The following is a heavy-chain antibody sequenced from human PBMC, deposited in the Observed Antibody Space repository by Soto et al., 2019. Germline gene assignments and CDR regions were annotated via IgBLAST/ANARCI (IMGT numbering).Heavy chain of an antibody. J-gene: IGHJ4*02. Sequence: QVHLVQSGAEVKKPGDSVKVTCKASGYTFTSYGITWVRQAPGQGLEWMGWISAHNGNTDYAQKLQGRVIVTRDTSTSTAYMELRSLRSDDTDVYYCARGRYGDYWGQGALVTVSS. CDR1: GYTFTSYG. V-gene: IGHV1-18*01. D-gene: IGHD1-1*01. CDR3: ARGRYGDY. CDR2: ISAHNGNT.